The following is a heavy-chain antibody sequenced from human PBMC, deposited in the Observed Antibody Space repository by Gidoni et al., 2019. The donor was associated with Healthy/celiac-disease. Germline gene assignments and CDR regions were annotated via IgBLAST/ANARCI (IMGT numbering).Heavy chain of an antibody. V-gene: IGHV3-9*01. J-gene: IGHJ6*02. Sequence: EVQLVESGGGLVQPGRSPRLACAASGFTFDHYAMHWVRHAPGKGLECVSGISLNRGSIGYADSVKSRFTISRDNAKNSLYLQMNRLRAEDTALYYCAKDLARFLATGVYYYYGMDVWGQGTTVTVSS. CDR2: ISLNRGSI. CDR1: GFTFDHYA. CDR3: AKDLARFLATGVYYYYGMDV. D-gene: IGHD1-26*01.